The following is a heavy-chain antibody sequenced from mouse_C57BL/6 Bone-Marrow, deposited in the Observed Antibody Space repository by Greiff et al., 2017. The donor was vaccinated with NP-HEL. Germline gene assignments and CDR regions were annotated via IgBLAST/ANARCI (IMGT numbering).Heavy chain of an antibody. CDR1: GYTFTDYE. V-gene: IGHV1-15*01. Sequence: QVQLKESGAELVRPGASVTLSCKASGYTFTDYEMHWVKQTPVHGLEWIGAIDPETGGTAYTQKFKGKAILTADKSSSTAYMELRSLTSEDSAVYDCTRNYWGQGTTLTVSS. J-gene: IGHJ2*01. CDR2: IDPETGGT. CDR3: TRNY.